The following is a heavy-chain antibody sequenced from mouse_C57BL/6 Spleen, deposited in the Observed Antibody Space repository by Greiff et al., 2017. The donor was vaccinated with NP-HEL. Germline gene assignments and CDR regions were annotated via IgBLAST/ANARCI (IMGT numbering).Heavy chain of an antibody. CDR2: ISSGGSYT. CDR1: GFTFSSYG. Sequence: DVQLVESGGDLVKPGGSLKLSCAASGFTFSSYGMSWVRQTPDKRLEWVATISSGGSYTYYPDSVKGRFTISRDNAKNTLYLQMSSLKSEDTAMYYCARHLYGSSHWYFDVWGTGTTVTVSS. V-gene: IGHV5-6*01. J-gene: IGHJ1*03. D-gene: IGHD1-1*01. CDR3: ARHLYGSSHWYFDV.